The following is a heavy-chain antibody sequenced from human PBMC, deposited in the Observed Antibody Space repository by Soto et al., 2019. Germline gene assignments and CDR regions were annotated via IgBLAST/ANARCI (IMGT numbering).Heavy chain of an antibody. Sequence: QVQLVESGGGVVQPGRSLRLSCAASGFTFSTHAMHWVRQAPGKGLECVAIVSFDGSNKYYADSVKGRFTISRDNSKNTLYLQMSGLTPEETAVYYCARAQTGITTTGGGRIDHWGQGTLVTVSS. CDR2: VSFDGSNK. V-gene: IGHV3-30-3*01. CDR3: ARAQTGITTTGGGRIDH. CDR1: GFTFSTHA. J-gene: IGHJ4*02. D-gene: IGHD1-20*01.